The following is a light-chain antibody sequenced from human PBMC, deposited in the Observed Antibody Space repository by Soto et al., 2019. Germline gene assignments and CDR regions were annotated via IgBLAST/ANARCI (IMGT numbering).Light chain of an antibody. J-gene: IGLJ1*01. CDR2: GNN. CDR3: SSHAGSNNYV. Sequence: HSVLTQPPSASGTPGQSVTISCSGSGSSIGTNTVNWYRQLPGTAPKLLIYGNNQRPSGVPDRFSGSKSGTSASLAISGLQAEDEDDYYCSSHAGSNNYVFGTGNKVTVL. CDR1: GSSIGTNT. V-gene: IGLV1-44*01.